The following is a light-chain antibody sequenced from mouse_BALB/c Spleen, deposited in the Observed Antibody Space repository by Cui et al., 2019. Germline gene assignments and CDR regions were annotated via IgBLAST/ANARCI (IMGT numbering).Light chain of an antibody. V-gene: IGKV10-95*01. J-gene: IGKJ1*01. CDR2: YTS. Sequence: IQLPQTTSSLPAYLGARATFSCRASEDISPYLNRYQQKPDGTVKLLVYYTSGLHSGVPSRFSGSGSGADYSLTISNLEPEDIATYYSQQYSKLPRAFGGGTKLEIK. CDR3: QQYSKLPRA. CDR1: EDISPY.